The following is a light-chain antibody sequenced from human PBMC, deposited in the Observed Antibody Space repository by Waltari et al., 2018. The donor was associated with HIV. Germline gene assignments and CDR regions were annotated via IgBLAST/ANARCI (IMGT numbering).Light chain of an antibody. CDR2: EVT. V-gene: IGLV2-23*02. CDR3: SSYTVSETLV. CDR1: STAVGTYDL. Sequence: HSALPQPASVSGPPGQTITISCTGASTAVGTYDLVSWYHHHPGKAPKLIIYEVTARPSGISNRFSGSKSANTASLTISGLQADDEADYYCSSYTVSETLVFGGGTKLTVL. J-gene: IGLJ2*01.